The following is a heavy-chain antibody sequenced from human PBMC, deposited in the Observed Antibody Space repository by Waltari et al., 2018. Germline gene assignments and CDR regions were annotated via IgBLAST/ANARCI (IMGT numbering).Heavy chain of an antibody. Sequence: QVQLVQSGAEVKKPGASVKVSCKASGYTFTSYAMHWVRQAPGQRLEWMGWINAGNGNTKYSQKFQGRVTITRDTSASTAYMELSSLRSEDTAVYYCARDAHGDYREYFQHWGQGTLVTVSS. V-gene: IGHV1-3*01. CDR3: ARDAHGDYREYFQH. CDR1: GYTFTSYA. J-gene: IGHJ1*01. CDR2: INAGNGNT. D-gene: IGHD4-17*01.